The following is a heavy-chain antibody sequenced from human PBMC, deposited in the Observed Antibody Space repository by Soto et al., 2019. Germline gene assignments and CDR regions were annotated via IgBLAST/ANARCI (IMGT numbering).Heavy chain of an antibody. D-gene: IGHD6-19*01. CDR1: GFSLTTSGVG. Sequence: QITLKESGPTLVKPTQTLTLTCTFSGFSLTTSGVGVGWIRQPPGKALEWLALIYWDDDKRYSPSLKSRVTIPKDTSKNQVVLTMTNMDPVDTATYYCAHDSSGLYGFDYWGQGTLVTVSS. CDR2: IYWDDDK. V-gene: IGHV2-5*02. J-gene: IGHJ4*02. CDR3: AHDSSGLYGFDY.